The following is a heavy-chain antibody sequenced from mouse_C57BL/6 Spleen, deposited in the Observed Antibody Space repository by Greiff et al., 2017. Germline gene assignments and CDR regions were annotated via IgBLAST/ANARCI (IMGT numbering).Heavy chain of an antibody. CDR3: APITAVVNPFAY. Sequence: QVQLKESGAELVQPGASVKISCKASGYAFSSYWMNWVKQRPGKGLVWIGQIYPGDGDTNYNGKFKGKGTLTADKSYSTAYMQLSSLSSEASAVYFCAPITAVVNPFAYWGQGTLVTVSA. CDR1: GYAFSSYW. V-gene: IGHV1-80*01. D-gene: IGHD1-1*01. J-gene: IGHJ3*01. CDR2: IYPGDGDT.